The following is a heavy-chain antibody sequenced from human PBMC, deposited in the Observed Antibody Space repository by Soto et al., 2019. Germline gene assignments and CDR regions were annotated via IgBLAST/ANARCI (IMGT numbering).Heavy chain of an antibody. D-gene: IGHD7-27*01. J-gene: IGHJ6*02. V-gene: IGHV3-33*01. CDR2: IWYDGSNK. Sequence: LRLSCAASGFTFSSYGMHWVRQAPGKGLEWVAVIWYDGSNKYYADSVKGRFTISRDNSKNTLYLQMNSLRAEDTAVYYCARDGFWGTNYYGMDVWGQGTTVTVSS. CDR1: GFTFSSYG. CDR3: ARDGFWGTNYYGMDV.